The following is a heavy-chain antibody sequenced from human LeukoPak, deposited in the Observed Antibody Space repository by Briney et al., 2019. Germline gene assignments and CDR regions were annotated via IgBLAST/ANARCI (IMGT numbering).Heavy chain of an antibody. CDR2: IIGSGGTT. V-gene: IGHV3-23*01. CDR3: ATYRQVLLPFES. Sequence: GGSLRLSCAASGFSFSNYGMNWVRQAPGKGLEWVSGIIGSGGTTYYADSVRGRFTISRDNSKSILSLQMNSLRAEDTAIYYCATYRQVLLPFESWGQGTLVTVSS. J-gene: IGHJ4*02. CDR1: GFSFSNYG. D-gene: IGHD5-18*01.